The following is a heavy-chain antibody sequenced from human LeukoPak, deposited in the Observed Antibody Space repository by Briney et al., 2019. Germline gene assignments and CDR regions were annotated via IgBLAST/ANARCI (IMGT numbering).Heavy chain of an antibody. J-gene: IGHJ4*02. CDR3: TSSPYTSSRFHNYIDY. CDR2: ISSSSSTI. CDR1: GFTFSSYS. Sequence: GGSLRLSCAASGFTFSSYSMNWVRQAPGKGLEWVSYISSSSSTIYYADSVKGRFTISRDNAKNSLYLQMNSLRADDTALHYCTSSPYTSSRFHNYIDYWGQGTLLTVSS. V-gene: IGHV3-48*01. D-gene: IGHD6-13*01.